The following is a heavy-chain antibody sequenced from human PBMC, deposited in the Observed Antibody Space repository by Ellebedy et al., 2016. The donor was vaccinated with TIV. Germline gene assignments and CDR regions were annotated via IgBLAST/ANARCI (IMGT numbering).Heavy chain of an antibody. CDR2: ISYDGSNK. V-gene: IGHV3-30*18. CDR3: AKGQWLGDY. CDR1: GFTFSSYG. Sequence: GGSLRLXXAASGFTFSSYGMHWVRQAPGKGLEWVAVISYDGSNKYYADSVKGRFTISRDNSKNTLYLQMNSLRAEDTAVYYCAKGQWLGDYWGQGTLVTVSS. D-gene: IGHD6-19*01. J-gene: IGHJ4*02.